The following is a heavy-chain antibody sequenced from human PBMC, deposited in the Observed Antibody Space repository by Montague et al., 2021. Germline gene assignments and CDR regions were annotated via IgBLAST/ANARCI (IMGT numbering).Heavy chain of an antibody. D-gene: IGHD2-8*01. CDR1: GGSISSHY. CDR2: IYSSGST. Sequence: SETLSLTCSLSGGSISSHYWNWIRQPAGKGLEFIGRIYSSGSTYYNPSLKSRVTISADTSKNQFSLKLSSVTAADTAVYYCTRPGGYCTNDTCYFWFAPWGQGILVTVSS. V-gene: IGHV4-59*05. J-gene: IGHJ5*02. CDR3: TRPGGYCTNDTCYFWFAP.